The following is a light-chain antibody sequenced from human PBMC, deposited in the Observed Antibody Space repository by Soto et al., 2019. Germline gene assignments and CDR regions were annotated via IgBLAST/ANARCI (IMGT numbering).Light chain of an antibody. Sequence: EIVLTQSPGTLSLSPGERATLSCRASQTLSNSFIAWYQQRPGQAPRVLIYGASTRATGVPARFSGSGSGTEFTLTISSLQSEDFAVYYCQQYNIWPRAFGQGTKVDIK. CDR2: GAS. CDR1: QTLSNS. V-gene: IGKV3-15*01. CDR3: QQYNIWPRA. J-gene: IGKJ1*01.